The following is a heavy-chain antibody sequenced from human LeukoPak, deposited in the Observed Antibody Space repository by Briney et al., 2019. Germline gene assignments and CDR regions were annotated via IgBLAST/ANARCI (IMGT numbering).Heavy chain of an antibody. CDR1: GYSISSGYY. D-gene: IGHD5-24*01. J-gene: IGHJ5*02. V-gene: IGHV4-38-2*01. CDR3: ARLEEVASA. CDR2: IYHSGRT. Sequence: PSETLSLTCAVSGYSISSGYYWGWIRQPPGKGLEWIGSIYHSGRTYYNPSLKSRVTISVDTSKNQFSLKLSSVTAADTAVYYCARLEEVASAWGQGTLVTVSS.